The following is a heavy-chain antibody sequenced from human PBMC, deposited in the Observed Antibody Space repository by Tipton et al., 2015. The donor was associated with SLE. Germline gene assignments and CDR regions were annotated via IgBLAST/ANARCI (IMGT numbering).Heavy chain of an antibody. D-gene: IGHD4-23*01. Sequence: GLVKPSETLSLTCTVSCGSISSSSYYWGWIRQPPGKGLEWIGSIYYSGGTYYNPSLKSRVTISVDTSKNQFSLKLSSVTAADTALYYCARGFGNSFKRAFDIWGQGTLVTVSS. V-gene: IGHV4-39*07. J-gene: IGHJ3*02. CDR3: ARGFGNSFKRAFDI. CDR1: CGSISSSSYY. CDR2: IYYSGGT.